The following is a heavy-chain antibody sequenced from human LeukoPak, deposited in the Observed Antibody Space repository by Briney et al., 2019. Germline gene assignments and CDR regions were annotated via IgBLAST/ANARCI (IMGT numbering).Heavy chain of an antibody. Sequence: ASVKVSCKASGDTFTGYYMHLVRQAPGQGLEWMGWINPNSGGTNYAQKFQGRVTMTRDTSISTAYMELSRLRSDDTAVYYCARDFPPYYDFWSGYNGFDYWGQGTLVTVSS. D-gene: IGHD3-3*01. CDR1: GDTFTGYY. CDR2: INPNSGGT. V-gene: IGHV1-2*02. J-gene: IGHJ4*02. CDR3: ARDFPPYYDFWSGYNGFDY.